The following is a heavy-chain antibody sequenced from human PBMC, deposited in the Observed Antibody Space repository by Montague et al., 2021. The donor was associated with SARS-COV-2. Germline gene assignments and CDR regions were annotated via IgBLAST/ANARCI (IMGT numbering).Heavy chain of an antibody. CDR3: ASGMFDT. V-gene: IGHV3-53*01. CDR1: GFTVSSTY. Sequence: SLRLSCAASGFTVSSTYMSWVRQAPGKGLEWISVIYSSGDTYHADSMKDGFTISRDNSKNTVYLQMHILRAEGTAVYYCASGMFDTWGQGTLVTVSS. CDR2: IYSSGDT. J-gene: IGHJ5*02.